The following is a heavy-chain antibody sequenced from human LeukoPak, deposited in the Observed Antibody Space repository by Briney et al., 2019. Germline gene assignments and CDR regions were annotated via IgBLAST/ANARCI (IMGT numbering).Heavy chain of an antibody. J-gene: IGHJ5*01. Sequence: SETLSLTCAVYGGSFSGYYWSWIRQPPGKGLEWIGYIYYTGSTNYNSSLKSRVTISVDTSKNQFSLNLSSVTAADTAMYYCARAVLATKSEHWFDSWGQGTLVTVSS. D-gene: IGHD2-8*01. CDR3: ARAVLATKSEHWFDS. CDR2: IYYTGST. V-gene: IGHV4-59*01. CDR1: GGSFSGYY.